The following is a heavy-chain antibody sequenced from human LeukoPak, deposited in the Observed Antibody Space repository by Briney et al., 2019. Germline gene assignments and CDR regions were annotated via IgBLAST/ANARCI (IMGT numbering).Heavy chain of an antibody. J-gene: IGHJ4*02. CDR3: ARAPTLLWGVGATPEIYYFDY. Sequence: GASVKVSCKVSGYTLTELSTHWVRQAPGKGLEWMGRIIPILGIANYAQKFQGRVTITADKSTSTAYMELSSLRSEDTAVYYCARAPTLLWGVGATPEIYYFDYWGQGTLVTVSS. V-gene: IGHV1-69*04. CDR1: GYTLTELS. D-gene: IGHD1-26*01. CDR2: IIPILGIA.